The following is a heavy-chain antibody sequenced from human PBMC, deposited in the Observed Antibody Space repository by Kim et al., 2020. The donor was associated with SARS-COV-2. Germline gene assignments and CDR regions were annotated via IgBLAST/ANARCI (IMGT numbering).Heavy chain of an antibody. V-gene: IGHV3-23*01. Sequence: GGSLRLSCAASGFTFSSYAMSWVRQAPGKGLEWVSAISGSGGSTYYADSVKGRFTISRDNSNNTLYLQMNSLRAEDTAVYYCAKRSFTGRGVIIKPFDYWGQGTLVTVSS. CDR1: GFTFSSYA. J-gene: IGHJ4*02. D-gene: IGHD3-10*01. CDR2: ISGSGGST. CDR3: AKRSFTGRGVIIKPFDY.